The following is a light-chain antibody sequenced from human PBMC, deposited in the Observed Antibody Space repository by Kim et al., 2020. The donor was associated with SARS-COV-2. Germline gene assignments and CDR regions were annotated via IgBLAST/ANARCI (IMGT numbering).Light chain of an antibody. CDR1: QEIGAW. Sequence: SAAVCDRITITCSASQEIGAWLSWYQQKPGKAPTLLIYDVASLQSGVPSRFSGSRSGTEFTLTINSLQPDDFATYCCQQYNSYATFGPGTKVDIK. J-gene: IGKJ3*01. CDR3: QQYNSYAT. V-gene: IGKV1-5*01. CDR2: DVA.